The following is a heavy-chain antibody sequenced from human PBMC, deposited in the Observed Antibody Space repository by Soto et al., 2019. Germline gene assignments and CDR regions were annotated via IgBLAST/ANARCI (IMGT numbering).Heavy chain of an antibody. CDR2: MNPNNGYT. CDR3: ARGRGWRDY. J-gene: IGHJ4*02. CDR1: GGLFSSYP. V-gene: IGHV1-8*02. D-gene: IGHD6-19*01. Sequence: QEQLVQSGAEVKKPGSSVKVSCKASGGLFSSYPISWVRQVPGQGLEWMGWMNPNNGYTDYAQKFQGRVTMTRDTSLSTAYMELSSLTSDDTAVYYCARGRGWRDYWGQGTLVTVSS.